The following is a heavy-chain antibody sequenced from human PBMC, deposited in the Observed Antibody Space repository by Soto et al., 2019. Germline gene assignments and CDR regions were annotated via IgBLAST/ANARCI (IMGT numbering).Heavy chain of an antibody. CDR1: GFIFSGSG. D-gene: IGHD3-22*01. J-gene: IGHJ5*01. Sequence: QVQLVESGGGMAQPGRSLRLTCAASGFIFSGSGMHWVRQAPGKGLEWVALISYDGSRTYYADSVRDRFTISRDNGQNTLYLQMNSLRAEDTAVYFCARWVGGSMYDNSGKYDSWGQGTLVIVSS. CDR3: ARWVGGSMYDNSGKYDS. CDR2: ISYDGSRT. V-gene: IGHV3-30*03.